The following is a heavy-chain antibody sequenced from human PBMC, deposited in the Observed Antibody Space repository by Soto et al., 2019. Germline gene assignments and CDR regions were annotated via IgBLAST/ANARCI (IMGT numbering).Heavy chain of an antibody. CDR2: ISWDGGST. Sequence: GGSLRLSCAASGFTFDDYTMHWVRQAPGKGLEWVSLISWDGGSTYYADSVKGRFTISRDNSKNSLYLQMNSLRTEDTALYYCAKGKYCSGGSCYGYYNGMDVWGQGTTVTVSS. V-gene: IGHV3-43*01. J-gene: IGHJ6*02. D-gene: IGHD2-15*01. CDR3: AKGKYCSGGSCYGYYNGMDV. CDR1: GFTFDDYT.